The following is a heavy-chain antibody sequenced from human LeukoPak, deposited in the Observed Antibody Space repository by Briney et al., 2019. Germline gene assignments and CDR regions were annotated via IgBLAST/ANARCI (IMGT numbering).Heavy chain of an antibody. CDR1: GGSFSGYY. Sequence: PSETLSLTCAVYGGSFSGYYWSWIRQPPGKGLEWIGYIQYSGSTNYNPSLKSRVTISVDTSKNQFSLNLSSVTAADTAVYYCARVSWFPGTSYYFMDVWGKGTTVTVSS. D-gene: IGHD1-1*01. CDR3: ARVSWFPGTSYYFMDV. V-gene: IGHV4-34*11. J-gene: IGHJ6*03. CDR2: IQYSGST.